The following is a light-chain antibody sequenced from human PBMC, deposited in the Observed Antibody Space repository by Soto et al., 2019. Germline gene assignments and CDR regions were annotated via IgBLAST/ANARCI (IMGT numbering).Light chain of an antibody. CDR3: QQYNRYAVT. CDR1: QSASTF. V-gene: IGKV1-5*01. CDR2: DAS. J-gene: IGKJ1*01. Sequence: DIQMTQSPSTLSASVGDRVTITCRASQSASTFLAWYQQKPGQAPKLLIYDASTLQIGVPSRFSASGSGTEFALTISGLQPDDFAVYYCQQYNRYAVTFGQGTKVEIK.